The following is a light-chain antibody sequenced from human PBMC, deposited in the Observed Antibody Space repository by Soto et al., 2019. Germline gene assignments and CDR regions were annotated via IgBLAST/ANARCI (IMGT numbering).Light chain of an antibody. CDR3: QAWDSSTAV. V-gene: IGLV3-1*01. CDR2: QHT. CDR1: KLGNEY. Sequence: SYELTQPPSVSVSPGQTASITCSGDKLGNEYVFWYQQKPGQSPVLVIYQHTKRPSGITVRFSGSSSGNTATLTISGTQAMDEADYYCQAWDSSTAVFGGGTKLTVL. J-gene: IGLJ2*01.